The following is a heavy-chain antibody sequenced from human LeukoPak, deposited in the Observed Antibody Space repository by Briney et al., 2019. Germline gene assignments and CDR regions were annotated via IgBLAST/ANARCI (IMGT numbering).Heavy chain of an antibody. J-gene: IGHJ5*02. D-gene: IGHD3-3*01. CDR3: ARGGYDFWSGYPMVDP. Sequence: GRSLRLSCAASGFTFSSYAMHWVRQAPGKGLGWVAVISYDGSNKYYADSVKGRFTISRDNSKNTLYLQMNSLRAEDTAVYYCARGGYDFWSGYPMVDPWGQGTLVTVSS. CDR1: GFTFSSYA. V-gene: IGHV3-30-3*01. CDR2: ISYDGSNK.